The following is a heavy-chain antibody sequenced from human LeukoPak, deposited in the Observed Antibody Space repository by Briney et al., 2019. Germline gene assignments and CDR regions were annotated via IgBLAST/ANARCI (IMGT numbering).Heavy chain of an antibody. D-gene: IGHD2-15*01. CDR2: IYTGGST. V-gene: IGHV3-66*01. CDR1: GFTVSSNY. Sequence: GGSLRLSCAASGFTVSSNYMSWVRQAPGKGLEWVSVIYTGGSTYYADSVKGRFTVSRDNSKNTWYLQMNSLTVEDTAVYYCARDPVGAAALWGQGTLVTVSS. J-gene: IGHJ4*02. CDR3: ARDPVGAAAL.